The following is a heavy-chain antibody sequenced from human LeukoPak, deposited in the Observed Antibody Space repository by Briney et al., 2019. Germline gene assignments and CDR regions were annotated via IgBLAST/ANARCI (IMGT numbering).Heavy chain of an antibody. D-gene: IGHD3-3*01. CDR3: ATNILRFLEWLSTRDYYGMDV. V-gene: IGHV1-24*01. J-gene: IGHJ6*02. CDR2: FDPEDGET. Sequence: GASVKVSCKVSGYTLTELSMHWVRQAPGKGLEWMGGFDPEDGETIYAQKFQGRVTMTEDTSTDTAYMELSSLRSEDTAVYYCATNILRFLEWLSTRDYYGMDVWGQGTTVTVSS. CDR1: GYTLTELS.